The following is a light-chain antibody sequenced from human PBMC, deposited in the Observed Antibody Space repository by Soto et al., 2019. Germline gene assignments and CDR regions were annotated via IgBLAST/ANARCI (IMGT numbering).Light chain of an antibody. J-gene: IGKJ4*01. CDR2: ATS. V-gene: IGKV3-15*01. Sequence: EVVMTQSPATLSVSPGDRATLSCRASQSVNSHLAWYQQKPGQAPRLLIYATSTRASGVPARFSGSGSGTEFTLTISSLQSEDSAIYYCQRYDDWRLLTFGGGTKVEI. CDR1: QSVNSH. CDR3: QRYDDWRLLT.